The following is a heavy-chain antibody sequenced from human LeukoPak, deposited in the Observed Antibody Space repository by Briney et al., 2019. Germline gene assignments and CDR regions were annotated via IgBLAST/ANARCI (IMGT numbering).Heavy chain of an antibody. CDR3: ATIDYGDSRLGMDV. Sequence: SETLSLTCTVSGGSIRSSYYYWGWIRQPPGKGLEWIGYIYYSGSTNYNPSLKSRVTISVDTSKNQFSLKLSSVTAADTAVYYCATIDYGDSRLGMDVWGQGTTVTVSS. CDR2: IYYSGST. V-gene: IGHV4-61*05. J-gene: IGHJ6*02. D-gene: IGHD4-17*01. CDR1: GGSIRSSYYY.